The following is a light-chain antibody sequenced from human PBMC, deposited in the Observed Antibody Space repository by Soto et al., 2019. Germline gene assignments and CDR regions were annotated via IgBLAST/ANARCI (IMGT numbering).Light chain of an antibody. CDR2: DVS. J-gene: IGLJ2*01. V-gene: IGLV2-14*03. CDR1: SSDVGGYNY. Sequence: QSVLTQPASMSGSPGQSITISCTGTSSDVGGYNYVSWYQQHPGKAPKVMIYDVSKRPSGISNRFSGSKSGNTASLTISGLQVEDEADYYCSSYTSGSTRVVFGGGTKLTVL. CDR3: SSYTSGSTRVV.